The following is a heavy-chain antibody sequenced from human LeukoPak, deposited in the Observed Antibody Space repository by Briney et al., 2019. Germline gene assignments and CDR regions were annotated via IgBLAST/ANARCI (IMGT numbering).Heavy chain of an antibody. CDR2: IKQDGSEK. CDR3: ARESYYYDSSGYYSEVDY. CDR1: GFTFSSYW. J-gene: IGHJ4*02. D-gene: IGHD3-22*01. V-gene: IGHV3-7*01. Sequence: GGSLRLSCAASGFTFSSYWMSWVRQAPGKGLEWVANIKQDGSEKYYVDSVKGRFIISRDNAKNSLYLQMNSLRAEDTAVYYCARESYYYDSSGYYSEVDYWGQGTLVTVSS.